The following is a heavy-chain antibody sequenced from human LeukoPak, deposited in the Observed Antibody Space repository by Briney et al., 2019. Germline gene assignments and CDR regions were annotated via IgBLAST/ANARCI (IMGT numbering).Heavy chain of an antibody. D-gene: IGHD1-1*01. CDR3: ARAGPRKERGHFDP. CDR1: GGSISSGGYY. CDR2: IYYSGST. Sequence: SQTLSLTCTVSGGSISSGGYYWSWIRQHPGKGLEWNGYIYYSGSTYYNPSLKSRVTISVDTSKNQFSLKLSSVTAADTAVYYCARAGPRKERGHFDPWGQGTLVTVSS. J-gene: IGHJ5*02. V-gene: IGHV4-31*03.